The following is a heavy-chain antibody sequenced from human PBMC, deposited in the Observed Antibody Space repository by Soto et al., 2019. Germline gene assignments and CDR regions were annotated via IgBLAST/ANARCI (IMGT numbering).Heavy chain of an antibody. D-gene: IGHD6-13*01. CDR3: ARDSPQYSSSWYPSSSFGWFDP. J-gene: IGHJ5*02. Sequence: ASVKVSCKASGYTFTSYAMHWVRQAPGQRLEWMGWINAGNGNTKYSQKFQGRVTITRDTSASTAYMELSSLRSEDTAVYYCARDSPQYSSSWYPSSSFGWFDPWGQGTLVTVSS. V-gene: IGHV1-3*01. CDR1: GYTFTSYA. CDR2: INAGNGNT.